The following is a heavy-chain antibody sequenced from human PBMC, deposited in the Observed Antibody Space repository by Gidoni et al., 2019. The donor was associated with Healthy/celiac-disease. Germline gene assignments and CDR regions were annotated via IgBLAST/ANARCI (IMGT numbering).Heavy chain of an antibody. Sequence: QVQLVESGGGVVQPGRSLRLSCAASGFTFSSYAMHWVRQAPGKGLEWVAVISYDGSNKYYADSVKGRFTISRDNSKNTLYLQMNSLRAEDTAVYYCARGSYYDSSGYYYAERLDAFDIWGQGTMVTVSS. CDR1: GFTFSSYA. CDR2: ISYDGSNK. J-gene: IGHJ3*02. D-gene: IGHD3-22*01. V-gene: IGHV3-30-3*01. CDR3: ARGSYYDSSGYYYAERLDAFDI.